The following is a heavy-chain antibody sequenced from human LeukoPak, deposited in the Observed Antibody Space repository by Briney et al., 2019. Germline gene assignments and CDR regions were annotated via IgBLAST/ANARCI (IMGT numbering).Heavy chain of an antibody. CDR1: GGSFSGYY. D-gene: IGHD3-16*01. CDR2: INHSGST. Sequence: SSETLSLTCAVYGGSFSGYYWSWIRQPPGKGLEWIGEINHSGSTNYNPSLKSRVTISVDTSKNQFSLKLSSVTAADTAVYYCARARRGTRVYYGMDVWGQGTTVTVSS. V-gene: IGHV4-34*01. J-gene: IGHJ6*02. CDR3: ARARRGTRVYYGMDV.